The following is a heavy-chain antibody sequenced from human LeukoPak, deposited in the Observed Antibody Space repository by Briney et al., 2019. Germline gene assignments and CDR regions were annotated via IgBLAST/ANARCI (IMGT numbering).Heavy chain of an antibody. J-gene: IGHJ3*02. V-gene: IGHV3-33*01. CDR1: GFTFSGYG. CDR2: IWYDGSGK. CDR3: TREQWDGFDI. Sequence: GRSLRLSCVASGFTFSGYGMHWVRQAPGKGLEWVAVIWYDGSGKYYADSVKGRFSISRDNSKNTLYLQMNSLRAEDTAVYYCTREQWDGFDIWGQGTLVTVSS. D-gene: IGHD6-19*01.